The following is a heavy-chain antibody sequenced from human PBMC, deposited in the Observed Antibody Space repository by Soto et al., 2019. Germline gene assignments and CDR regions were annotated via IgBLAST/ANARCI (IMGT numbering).Heavy chain of an antibody. D-gene: IGHD4-17*01. CDR3: AKVGWDTMTTVTRGYFQH. J-gene: IGHJ1*01. CDR1: GFTLSNYA. CDR2: ISGSGGGT. Sequence: EVQLLESGGGLVQPGGSLRLSCAASGFTLSNYAMNWVRQAPGKGLAWVSTISGSGGGTYYADSVKGRFTISSDNSKNTLYLQMNSLRADDTAVYYCAKVGWDTMTTVTRGYFQHWGQGTLVTVSS. V-gene: IGHV3-23*01.